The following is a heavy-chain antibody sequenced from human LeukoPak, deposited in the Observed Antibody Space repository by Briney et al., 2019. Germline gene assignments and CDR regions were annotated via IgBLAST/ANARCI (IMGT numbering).Heavy chain of an antibody. J-gene: IGHJ4*02. CDR2: ISSSSSYI. CDR3: ATRSYYDFWSGYLGSFDY. CDR1: GFTFSSYS. D-gene: IGHD3-3*01. V-gene: IGHV3-21*01. Sequence: GGSLRLSYAASGFTFSSYSMNWVRQAPGKGLEWVSSISSSSSYIYYADSVKGRFTISRDNAKNSLYLQMNSLRAEDTAVYYCATRSYYDFWSGYLGSFDYWGQGTLVTVSS.